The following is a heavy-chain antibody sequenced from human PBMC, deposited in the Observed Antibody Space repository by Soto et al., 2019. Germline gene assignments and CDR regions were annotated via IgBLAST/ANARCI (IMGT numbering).Heavy chain of an antibody. D-gene: IGHD2-2*01. Sequence: ASVKVSCQASGYIFSDYYMHWVRQAPGQGLEWMGRINPNSGDTNYAQKFQGRVTMTTDTSITTSYMELSGLKSDDTAVYYCERPYCRTNSCHNWFVPWGQGTLVTVSS. CDR3: ERPYCRTNSCHNWFVP. V-gene: IGHV1-2*02. J-gene: IGHJ5*02. CDR2: INPNSGDT. CDR1: GYIFSDYY.